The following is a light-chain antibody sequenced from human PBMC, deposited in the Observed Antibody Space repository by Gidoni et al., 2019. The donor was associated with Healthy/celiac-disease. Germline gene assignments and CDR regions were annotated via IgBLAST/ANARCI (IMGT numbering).Light chain of an antibody. CDR2: WAS. J-gene: IGKJ2*01. V-gene: IGKV4-1*01. CDR1: QSVLYSSNNKNY. Sequence: QSVLYSSNNKNYLAWYQQKPGQPPKLLIYWASTRESGVPDRFSGSGSGTDFTLTISSLQAEDVAVYYCQQYYSTPYTFXXXTKLEIK. CDR3: QQYYSTPYT.